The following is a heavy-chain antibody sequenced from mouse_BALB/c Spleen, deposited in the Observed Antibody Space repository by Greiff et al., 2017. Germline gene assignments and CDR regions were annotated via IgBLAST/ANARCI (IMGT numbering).Heavy chain of an antibody. CDR2: ISTYYGDA. V-gene: IGHV1S137*01. Sequence: LQESGAELVRPGVSVKISCKGSGYTFTDYAMHWVKQSHAKSLEWIGVISTYYGDASYNQKFKGKATMTVDKSSSTAYMELARLTSEDSAIYYCAREDYGSPFPWCAYWGQGTLVTVSA. CDR3: AREDYGSPFPWCAY. D-gene: IGHD1-1*01. CDR1: GYTFTDYA. J-gene: IGHJ3*01.